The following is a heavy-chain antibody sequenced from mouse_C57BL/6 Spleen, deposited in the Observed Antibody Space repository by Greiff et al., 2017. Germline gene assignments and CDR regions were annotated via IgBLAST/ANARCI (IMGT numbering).Heavy chain of an antibody. CDR3: ARDFPPWGAY. CDR2: ISYDGSN. CDR1: GYSITSGYY. J-gene: IGHJ3*01. Sequence: ESGPGLVKPSQSLSLTCSVTGYSITSGYYWNWIRQFPGNKLEWMGYISYDGSNNYNPSLKNRISITRDTSKNQFFLKLNSVTTEDTATYYCARDFPPWGAYWGKGTLVTVSA. V-gene: IGHV3-6*01.